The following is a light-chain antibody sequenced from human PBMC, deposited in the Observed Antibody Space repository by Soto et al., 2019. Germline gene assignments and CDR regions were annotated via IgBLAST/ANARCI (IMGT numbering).Light chain of an antibody. V-gene: IGKV3-20*01. Sequence: EIVLTQSPATLSLPPGERATLSCRASQSVSSYLAWYQQKPGQAPRLLIYDASTRATGIPDRFSGGGSGTDFTLTISRLEPEDFAVYYCQQYGSSGTFGQGTKVDIK. CDR2: DAS. CDR1: QSVSSY. CDR3: QQYGSSGT. J-gene: IGKJ1*01.